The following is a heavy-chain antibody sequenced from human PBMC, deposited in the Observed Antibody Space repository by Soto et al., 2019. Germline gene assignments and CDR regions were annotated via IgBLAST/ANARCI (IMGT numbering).Heavy chain of an antibody. D-gene: IGHD6-13*01. V-gene: IGHV3-7*01. CDR2: IKQDGSEK. CDR1: GFTFSSYW. CDR3: ASGGWQQLVFFNWFDP. J-gene: IGHJ5*02. Sequence: EVQLVESGGGLVQPGGSLRLSCAASGFTFSSYWMNWVRQAPGKGLEWVANIKQDGSEKYYVDSVKGRFTISRDNAKNSLYLQMNSLRAEATAVYYCASGGWQQLVFFNWFDPWGQGTLVTVSS.